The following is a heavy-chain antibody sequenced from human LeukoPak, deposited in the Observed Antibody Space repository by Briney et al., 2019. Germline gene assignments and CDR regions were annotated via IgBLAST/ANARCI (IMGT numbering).Heavy chain of an antibody. CDR2: IYYSGST. CDR3: ARQWSGSYSYAFDI. Sequence: SETLSLTCTVSGGSISSYYWSWIRQPPGKGLEWIGYIYYSGSTNYTPSLKSRVTISVDTSKNQFSLKLSYVTAADTAVYYCARQWSGSYSYAFDIWGQGTMVTVSS. D-gene: IGHD1-26*01. J-gene: IGHJ3*02. V-gene: IGHV4-59*01. CDR1: GGSISSYY.